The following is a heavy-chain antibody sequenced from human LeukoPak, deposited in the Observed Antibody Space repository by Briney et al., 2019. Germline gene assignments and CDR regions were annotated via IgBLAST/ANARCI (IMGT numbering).Heavy chain of an antibody. CDR1: GFTFSSHA. J-gene: IGHJ4*02. Sequence: PGGSLRLSCAASGFTFSSHAMSWVRQAPGKGLEWVSAISGSGGSTYYADSVKGRFTISRDNSKNTLYLQMNSLRAEDTAVYYCGLGYSSSWYAFDYWGQGTLVTVSS. V-gene: IGHV3-23*01. CDR2: ISGSGGST. D-gene: IGHD6-13*01. CDR3: GLGYSSSWYAFDY.